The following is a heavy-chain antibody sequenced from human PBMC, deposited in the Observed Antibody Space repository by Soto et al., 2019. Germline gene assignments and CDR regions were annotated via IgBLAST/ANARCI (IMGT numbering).Heavy chain of an antibody. CDR2: IYYSGDT. CDR3: VRWEHDSVYLDV. Sequence: PSETLSLTCTVSGDSIISGDYYWSWIRQTPGKGLEWIGYIYYSGDTNYNPSLKSRVIISVDTSKNQFSLKLSSVTAEDTAVYYCVRWEHDSVYLDVWGLGTTVTVSS. CDR1: GDSIISGDYY. V-gene: IGHV4-30-4*01. D-gene: IGHD1-26*01. J-gene: IGHJ6*02.